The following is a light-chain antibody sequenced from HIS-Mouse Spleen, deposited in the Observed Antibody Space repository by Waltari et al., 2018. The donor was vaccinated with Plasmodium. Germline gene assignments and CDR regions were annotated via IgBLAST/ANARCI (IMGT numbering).Light chain of an antibody. CDR2: EVS. Sequence: SAMTQPPSASGSPGQSVTIPCPGTSSDAGSYNCVSWYQKHPGKAPKLKIYEVSKRPSGVPDRFSGSKSGNTASLTVSGLQAEDEADYYCSSYAGSNNLVFGGGTKLTVL. J-gene: IGLJ2*01. CDR3: SSYAGSNNLV. V-gene: IGLV2-8*01. CDR1: SSDAGSYNC.